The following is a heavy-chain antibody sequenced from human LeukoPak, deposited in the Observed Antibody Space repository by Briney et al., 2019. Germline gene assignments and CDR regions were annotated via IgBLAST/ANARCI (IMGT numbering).Heavy chain of an antibody. D-gene: IGHD2-15*01. V-gene: IGHV4-59*08. CDR2: IHNSGST. J-gene: IGHJ4*02. CDR1: GGSITSYY. Sequence: SETLSLTCTVSGGSITSYYWNWIRQPPGKGLEWIGYIHNSGSTNYNPSLKSRVTISVDTSKNQFSLRLSSVTAADTAVYFCASDSSGAYPYYWGQGTLVTVSS. CDR3: ASDSSGAYPYY.